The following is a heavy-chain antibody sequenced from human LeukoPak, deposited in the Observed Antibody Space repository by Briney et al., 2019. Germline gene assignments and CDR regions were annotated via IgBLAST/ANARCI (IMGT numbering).Heavy chain of an antibody. CDR1: GFTFNNYW. J-gene: IGHJ3*02. D-gene: IGHD2-2*01. Sequence: GGSLRLSCAASGFTFNNYWIHWVRQVPGKGLVWVSRINTDGSSTGYADSVKGRFTISRDNAKNTLYLQMNSLRAEDTAVYYCARAHHSLYCSSTSCLGGDAFDIWGQGTMVTVSS. CDR3: ARAHHSLYCSSTSCLGGDAFDI. V-gene: IGHV3-74*01. CDR2: INTDGSST.